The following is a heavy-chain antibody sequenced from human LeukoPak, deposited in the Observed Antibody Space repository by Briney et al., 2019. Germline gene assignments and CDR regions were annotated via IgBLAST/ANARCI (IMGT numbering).Heavy chain of an antibody. D-gene: IGHD6-19*01. CDR1: GGSISSYY. CDR2: INHSGST. J-gene: IGHJ4*02. CDR3: ARGWQWRFGAFDY. Sequence: SETLSLTRTVSGGSISSYYWSWIRQPPGKGLEWIGEINHSGSTNYNPSLKSRVTISVDTSKNQFSLKLSSVTAADTAVYYCARGWQWRFGAFDYWGQGTLVTVSS. V-gene: IGHV4-34*01.